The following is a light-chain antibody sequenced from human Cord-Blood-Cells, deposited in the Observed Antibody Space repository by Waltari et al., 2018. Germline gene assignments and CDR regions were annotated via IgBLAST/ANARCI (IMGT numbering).Light chain of an antibody. CDR1: QSISSY. CDR2: AVS. CDR3: EQSYSTPIT. V-gene: IGKV1-39*01. J-gene: IGKJ5*01. Sequence: RVLITCRASQSISSYSNWYQQKPGKAPKLLIYAVSSLQTGVPSRCSGSGCGTDLTLTIGRLRPGDFATFDCEQSYSTPITPGQGTRLDIK.